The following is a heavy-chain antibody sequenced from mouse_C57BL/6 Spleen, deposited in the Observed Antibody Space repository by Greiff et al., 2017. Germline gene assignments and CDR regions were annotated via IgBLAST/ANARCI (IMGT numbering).Heavy chain of an antibody. D-gene: IGHD1-1*01. Sequence: EVQLVESVAELVRPGASVKLSCTASGFNIKNTYMHWVKQRPEQGLEWIGRIDPANGNTKYAPKFQGQATITADTSSNTAYLQLSSLTSEDTAIYYCARSGTTVVDAMDYWGQGTSVTVSS. V-gene: IGHV14-3*01. CDR1: GFNIKNTY. CDR2: IDPANGNT. CDR3: ARSGTTVVDAMDY. J-gene: IGHJ4*01.